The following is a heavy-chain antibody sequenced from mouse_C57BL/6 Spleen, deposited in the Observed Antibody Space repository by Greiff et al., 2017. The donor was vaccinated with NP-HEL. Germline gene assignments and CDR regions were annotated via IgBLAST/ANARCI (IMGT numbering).Heavy chain of an antibody. CDR2: IYPSDSET. CDR3: ARGRVTTGYYYAMDY. V-gene: IGHV1-61*01. J-gene: IGHJ4*01. D-gene: IGHD2-2*01. Sequence: QVQLQQPGAELVRPGSSVKLSCKASGYTFTSYWMDWVKQRPGQGLEWIGNIYPSDSETHYNQKFKDKATLTVDKSSSTAYMQLSSLTSEDSAVYYCARGRVTTGYYYAMDYWGQRTSVTVSS. CDR1: GYTFTSYW.